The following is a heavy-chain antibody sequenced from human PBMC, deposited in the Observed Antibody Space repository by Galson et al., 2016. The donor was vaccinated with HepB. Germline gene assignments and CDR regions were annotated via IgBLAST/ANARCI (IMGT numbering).Heavy chain of an antibody. CDR1: GFTVSSNY. CDR3: ARDLPLLG. CDR2: IYSGGGA. J-gene: IGHJ4*02. D-gene: IGHD2-15*01. V-gene: IGHV3-53*01. Sequence: SLRLSCAASGFTVSSNYMSWVRQAPGKRLEWVSVIYSGGGAYYADSVKGRFTISRDNSKNTLYLQMNSLRAEDTAVYYCARDLPLLGWGQGTLVTVPS.